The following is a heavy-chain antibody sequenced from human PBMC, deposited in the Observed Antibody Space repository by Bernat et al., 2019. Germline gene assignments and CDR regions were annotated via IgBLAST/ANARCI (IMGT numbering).Heavy chain of an antibody. V-gene: IGHV3-23*01. D-gene: IGHD1-7*01. Sequence: EVQLMESGGGLVQPGGSLRLSCAASGFTFSNHAMNWVRQAPGKGLEWVSGISGNGIDTYYADSVKGRFTSSRDNSKNKMYLQLNSLRAEDTAVYYCAKSATGTTFGSHYWGQGTLVTVSS. CDR2: ISGNGIDT. CDR1: GFTFSNHA. J-gene: IGHJ4*02. CDR3: AKSATGTTFGSHY.